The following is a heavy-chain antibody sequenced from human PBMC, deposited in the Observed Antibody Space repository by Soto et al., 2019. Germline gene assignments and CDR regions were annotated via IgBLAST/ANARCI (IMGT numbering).Heavy chain of an antibody. Sequence: QVQLQESGPGLVKPSETLSLTCTVSGDSISSYYWSWIRQPPGKGLEWIGYIHYSGSTNYNPSLKSRVTISVDTSKNQFSLKLSSVTAADTAMYYCARDSYTTSHFDYWGQGTLVTVSS. CDR1: GDSISSYY. J-gene: IGHJ4*02. V-gene: IGHV4-59*01. CDR3: ARDSYTTSHFDY. D-gene: IGHD1-26*01. CDR2: IHYSGST.